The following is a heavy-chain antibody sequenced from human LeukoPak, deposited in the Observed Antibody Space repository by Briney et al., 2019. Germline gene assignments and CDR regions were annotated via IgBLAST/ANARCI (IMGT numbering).Heavy chain of an antibody. D-gene: IGHD3-22*01. CDR3: ARAPAYDSSGYYSTWFDP. Sequence: ASVKVSCKASGGTFSSYAISWVRQAPGQGLEWMGRIIPILGIANYAQKFQGRVTITADKSTSTAYMELSSLRSEDTAVYYCARAPAYDSSGYYSTWFDPWGQGTLVTVSS. CDR2: IIPILGIA. CDR1: GGTFSSYA. V-gene: IGHV1-69*04. J-gene: IGHJ5*02.